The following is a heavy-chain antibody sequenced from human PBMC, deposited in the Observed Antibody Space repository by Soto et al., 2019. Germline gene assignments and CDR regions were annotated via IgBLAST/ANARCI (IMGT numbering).Heavy chain of an antibody. Sequence: ASVKVSCKASGYTFTSYYMHWVRQAPGQGLEWMGIINPSGGSTSYAQKFQGRVTMTRDTSTSTVYMELSSLRSEDTAVYHCAREGTPKLYCSSTSCYTREYTYWGQGTLVTVSS. V-gene: IGHV1-46*01. J-gene: IGHJ4*02. CDR1: GYTFTSYY. CDR3: AREGTPKLYCSSTSCYTREYTY. CDR2: INPSGGST. D-gene: IGHD2-2*02.